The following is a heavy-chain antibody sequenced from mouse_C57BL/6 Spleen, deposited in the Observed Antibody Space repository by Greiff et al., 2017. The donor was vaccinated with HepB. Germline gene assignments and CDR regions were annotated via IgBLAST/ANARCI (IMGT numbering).Heavy chain of an antibody. CDR3: ARAGSSWFAY. D-gene: IGHD4-1*01. CDR1: GYTFTSYW. Sequence: QVHVKQSGAELVKPGASVKLSCKASGYTFTSYWMQWVKQRPGQGLEWIGEIDPSDSYTNYNQKFKGKATLTVDTSSSTAYMQLSSLTSEDSAVYYCARAGSSWFAYWGQGTLVTVSA. CDR2: IDPSDSYT. V-gene: IGHV1-50*01. J-gene: IGHJ3*01.